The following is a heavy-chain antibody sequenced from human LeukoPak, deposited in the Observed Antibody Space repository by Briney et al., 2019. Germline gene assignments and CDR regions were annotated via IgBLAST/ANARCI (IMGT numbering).Heavy chain of an antibody. J-gene: IGHJ6*02. D-gene: IGHD5-18*01. CDR1: GYTFTSYG. V-gene: IGHV1-18*01. Sequence: ASVKVSFKASGYTFTSYGISWVRQAPGQGLEWMGWISAYNGNTNYAQKLQGRVTMTTDTSTSTAYMELRSLRSDDTAVYYCARDTAPSSDTALVLYYYYGMDVWGQGTTVTVSS. CDR3: ARDTAPSSDTALVLYYYYGMDV. CDR2: ISAYNGNT.